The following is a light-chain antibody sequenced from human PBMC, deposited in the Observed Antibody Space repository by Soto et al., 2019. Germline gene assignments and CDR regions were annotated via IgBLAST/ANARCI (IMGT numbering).Light chain of an antibody. CDR1: TGAVTSVSY. CDR2: STS. CDR3: LLYFGSAQV. V-gene: IGLV7-43*01. J-gene: IGLJ3*02. Sequence: QAVVTQEPSLTVSPGGTVTLTCASSTGAVTSVSYPNWVQQKPGQAPRALIYSTSNSHSWTPARFSSSLLGGKAALTLSGVQPEDEAVYYCLLYFGSAQVFGGGTKLTVL.